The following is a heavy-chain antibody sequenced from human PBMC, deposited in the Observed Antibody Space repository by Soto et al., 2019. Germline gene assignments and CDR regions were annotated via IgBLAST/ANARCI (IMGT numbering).Heavy chain of an antibody. J-gene: IGHJ6*03. Sequence: QVQLVQSGAEVKEPGASVTVSCRASGDRFTDYYMHWVRQAPGQGLEWMGWINPNSGVTKYAQKFQGWFTMTRDTSIRTVYMQLSRLGFDDTAIYYWARESGGATATLDYYYFYMDVWGTGTTVTVSS. D-gene: IGHD5-12*01. CDR2: INPNSGVT. CDR3: ARESGGATATLDYYYFYMDV. CDR1: GDRFTDYY. V-gene: IGHV1-2*04.